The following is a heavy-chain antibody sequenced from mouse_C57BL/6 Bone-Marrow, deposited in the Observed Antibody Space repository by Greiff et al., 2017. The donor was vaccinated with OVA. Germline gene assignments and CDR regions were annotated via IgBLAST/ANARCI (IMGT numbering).Heavy chain of an antibody. J-gene: IGHJ1*03. CDR3: TPPMDVDWYFDV. Sequence: EVQLQQSGAELVRPGASVKLSCTASGFNIKDDYMHWVKQRPEQGLEWIGWIDPENGDTEYASKFQGKATITADTSSNTAYLQLSSLTSEDTAVYYCTPPMDVDWYFDVWGTGTTVTVSS. CDR2: IDPENGDT. CDR1: GFNIKDDY. V-gene: IGHV14-4*01.